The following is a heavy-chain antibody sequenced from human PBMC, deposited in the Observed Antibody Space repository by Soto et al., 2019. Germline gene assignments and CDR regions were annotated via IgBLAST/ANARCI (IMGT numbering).Heavy chain of an antibody. CDR1: GGTFSSYA. J-gene: IGHJ6*02. V-gene: IGHV1-69*13. Sequence: SVKVSCKASGGTFSSYAISWVRQAPGQGLEWMGGITPIFGTANYAQKFQGRVTITADESTSTAYMELSSLRSEDTAVYYCARDIVVVVAATDYYYYGMDVWGQGTTVTVSS. D-gene: IGHD2-15*01. CDR2: ITPIFGTA. CDR3: ARDIVVVVAATDYYYYGMDV.